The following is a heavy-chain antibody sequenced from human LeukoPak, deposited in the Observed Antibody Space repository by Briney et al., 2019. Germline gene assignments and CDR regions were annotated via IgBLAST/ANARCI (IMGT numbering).Heavy chain of an antibody. Sequence: SETLSLTCSVSGDSISSSSYYWGWIRQPPGKGPEWVASIYHTGSTYYNPSLRSRVTMLVDTSKNQFSLNLTSVTAADTAVYYCARTSRTAVAGTGRGYNWFDPWGQGILVTVSS. D-gene: IGHD6-19*01. J-gene: IGHJ5*02. CDR3: ARTSRTAVAGTGRGYNWFDP. V-gene: IGHV4-39*07. CDR2: IYHTGST. CDR1: GDSISSSSYY.